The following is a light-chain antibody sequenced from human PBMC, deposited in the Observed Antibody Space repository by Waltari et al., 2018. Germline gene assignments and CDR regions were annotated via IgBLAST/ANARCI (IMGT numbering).Light chain of an antibody. Sequence: QSALTQPASVSGSPGQSITISCTGTSSDVGSYNLVSWYQQHPGKAPKVMIYEGSKRPSGVSNRFSGSKSGNTASLTISGLQAEDEADYYCCSYAGSYVVFGGGTKLTVL. J-gene: IGLJ2*01. CDR1: SSDVGSYNL. V-gene: IGLV2-23*01. CDR2: EGS. CDR3: CSYAGSYVV.